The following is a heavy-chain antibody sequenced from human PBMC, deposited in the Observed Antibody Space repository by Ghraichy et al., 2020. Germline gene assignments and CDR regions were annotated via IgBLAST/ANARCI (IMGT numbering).Heavy chain of an antibody. CDR1: GFTFTTYY. J-gene: IGHJ4*02. D-gene: IGHD2-2*01. V-gene: IGHV3-7*01. Sequence: SCAASGFTFTTYYMSWVRQAPGKGLEWVANVNKDGSAKFYVDSVKGRFTISRDNAKNSLYLDMNSLRAEDTAIYYCGRGSAAPDNWGQGTLVTVSS. CDR3: GRGSAAPDN. CDR2: VNKDGSAK.